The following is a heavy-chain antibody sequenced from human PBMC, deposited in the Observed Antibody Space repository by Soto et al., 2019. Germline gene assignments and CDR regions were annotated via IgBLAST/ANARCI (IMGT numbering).Heavy chain of an antibody. CDR3: ARDRPEPRGVYYGMDV. CDR2: IIPIFGTA. D-gene: IGHD1-1*01. J-gene: IGHJ6*02. CDR1: GGTFSSYA. V-gene: IGHV1-69*01. Sequence: QVQLVQSGAEVKKPGSSVKVSCKASGGTFSSYAISWVRQAPGQGLEWMGGIIPIFGTANYAQKFQGRVTITADESTSTAYMEPSSLRSEDTAVYYCARDRPEPRGVYYGMDVWGQGTTVTVSS.